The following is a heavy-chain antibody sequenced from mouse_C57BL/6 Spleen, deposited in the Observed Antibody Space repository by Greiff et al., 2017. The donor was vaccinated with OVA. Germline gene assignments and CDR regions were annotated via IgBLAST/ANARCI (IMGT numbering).Heavy chain of an antibody. CDR3: ARRITGFYYFDY. D-gene: IGHD4-1*01. V-gene: IGHV5-16*01. CDR2: INYDGSST. Sequence: EVQVVESEGGFVQPGSSMKLSCTASGYTFSDYSMAWVRQDPEKGLEWVANINYDGSSTYYRDFLKSRFIISRDNAKNIIYLQMSILTSEDTATYYCARRITGFYYFDYWGQGTTLTVSS. J-gene: IGHJ2*01. CDR1: GYTFSDYS.